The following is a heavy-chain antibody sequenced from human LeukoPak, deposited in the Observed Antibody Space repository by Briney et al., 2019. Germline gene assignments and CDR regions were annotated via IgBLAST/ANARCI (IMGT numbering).Heavy chain of an antibody. V-gene: IGHV3-15*01. CDR2: IKSKTDGGTT. Sequence: GGSLRLSCAASGFTFSNAWMNWVRQAPGKGLEWVGRIKSKTDGGTTDYAAPVKGRFTISRHDSKTTLYLQINSLKPEDTAVYYCTTRYCSGGRCDYWGQGTLVTVSS. CDR1: GFTFSNAW. D-gene: IGHD2-15*01. J-gene: IGHJ4*02. CDR3: TTRYCSGGRCDY.